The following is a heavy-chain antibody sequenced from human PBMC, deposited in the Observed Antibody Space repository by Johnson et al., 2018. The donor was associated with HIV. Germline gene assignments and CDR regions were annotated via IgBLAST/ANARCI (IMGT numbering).Heavy chain of an antibody. J-gene: IGHJ3*02. D-gene: IGHD2-21*02. CDR1: GFTFSSYG. CDR3: ARAAEGKFIVVVTAAFDI. V-gene: IGHV3-30*02. Sequence: QVQLVESGGGVVQPGGSLRLSCAASGFTFSSYGMHWVRQAPGKGLEWVAFIRYDGSSHYFADSVKGRFTTSRDNSKNTLYLQMNSLGAEDTAVSYCARAAEGKFIVVVTAAFDIWGQGTMVTVSS. CDR2: IRYDGSSH.